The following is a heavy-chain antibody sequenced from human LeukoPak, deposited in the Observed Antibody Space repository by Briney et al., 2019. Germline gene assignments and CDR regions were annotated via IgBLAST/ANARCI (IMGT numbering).Heavy chain of an antibody. Sequence: SETLSLTCAVYGGSFSGYYWSWIRQPPGKGLEWIGEINHSGSTNYNPSLKSRVTISVDTSKNQFSLKLSSVTAADTAVYYCARDRGDGYLPRNRYYFDYWGQGTLVTVSS. D-gene: IGHD5-24*01. CDR3: ARDRGDGYLPRNRYYFDY. J-gene: IGHJ4*02. CDR2: INHSGST. CDR1: GGSFSGYY. V-gene: IGHV4-34*01.